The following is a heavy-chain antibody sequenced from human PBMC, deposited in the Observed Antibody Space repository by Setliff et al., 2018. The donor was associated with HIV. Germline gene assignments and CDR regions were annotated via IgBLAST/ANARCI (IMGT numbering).Heavy chain of an antibody. V-gene: IGHV4-39*01. CDR3: SRLADGGYDFRGYFDL. Sequence: PSETLSLTCTVSGGSISSSSYYWGWIRQPPGKGLEWIGSIYYSGSTYYNPSLKSRVTISVDTSKNQFSLKLTSVTAADTAVYHCSRLADGGYDFRGYFDLWGRGTLVTVSS. CDR2: IYYSGST. J-gene: IGHJ2*01. CDR1: GGSISSSSYY. D-gene: IGHD5-12*01.